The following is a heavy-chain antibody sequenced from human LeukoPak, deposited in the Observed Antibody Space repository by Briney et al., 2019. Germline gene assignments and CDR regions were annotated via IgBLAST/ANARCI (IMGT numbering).Heavy chain of an antibody. V-gene: IGHV3-33*01. CDR1: GFTFSSHG. Sequence: QPGRSLRLSCAASGFTFSSHGMHWVRQAPGKGLEWVAVIWDDGTKKYYADSVKGRFTISRDNSKNTLYLQMNSLRAEDTAVYYCARVYPDVDFWSGYYILDFWGQGTLVTVSS. CDR2: IWDDGTKK. J-gene: IGHJ4*02. CDR3: ARVYPDVDFWSGYYILDF. D-gene: IGHD3-3*01.